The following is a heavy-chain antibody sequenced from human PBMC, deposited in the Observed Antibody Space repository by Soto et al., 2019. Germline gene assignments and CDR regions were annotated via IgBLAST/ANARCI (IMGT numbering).Heavy chain of an antibody. Sequence: QVPLVQSGAEVKKPGASVKVSCKASGYTFTSYGISWVRQAPGQGLEWMGWISAYNGNTNYAQKLQGRVTMTTDTSTITAHMELRSLRSDDTAVYYCARGAVVVVAATPGNYYYYMDVWGKGTTVTVSS. CDR1: GYTFTSYG. CDR2: ISAYNGNT. D-gene: IGHD2-15*01. J-gene: IGHJ6*03. CDR3: ARGAVVVVAATPGNYYYYMDV. V-gene: IGHV1-18*01.